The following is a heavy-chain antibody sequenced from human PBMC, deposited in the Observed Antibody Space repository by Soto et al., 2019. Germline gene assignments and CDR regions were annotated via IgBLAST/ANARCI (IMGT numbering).Heavy chain of an antibody. Sequence: QVQLVQSGAEVKKPGSSVKVSCKASGGTFSSYAISWVRQAPGQGLEWMGGIIPIFGTANYAQKFQGRVTITADESTSTAYMELSSLRSEDTAVYYCARDFTSGTEELWSSYYGMDVWGQGTTVTVSS. J-gene: IGHJ6*02. D-gene: IGHD5-18*01. CDR1: GGTFSSYA. CDR2: IIPIFGTA. CDR3: ARDFTSGTEELWSSYYGMDV. V-gene: IGHV1-69*01.